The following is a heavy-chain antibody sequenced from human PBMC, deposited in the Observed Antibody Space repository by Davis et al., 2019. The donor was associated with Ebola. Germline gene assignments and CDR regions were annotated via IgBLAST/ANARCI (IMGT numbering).Heavy chain of an antibody. CDR2: ISKNSYYI. Sequence: GESLKISCAASGFAFSSYDMNWVRQAPGKGLEWVSSISKNSYYIYYADSLKGRFTISRDNAKNSLYLQMNSLRAEDTAVYYCARELGYWGQGTLVTVSS. J-gene: IGHJ4*02. CDR3: ARELGY. CDR1: GFAFSSYD. V-gene: IGHV3-21*01.